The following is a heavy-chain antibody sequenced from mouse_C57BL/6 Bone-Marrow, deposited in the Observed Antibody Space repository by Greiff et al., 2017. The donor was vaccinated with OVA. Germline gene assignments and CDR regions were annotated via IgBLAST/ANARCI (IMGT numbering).Heavy chain of an antibody. D-gene: IGHD4-1*01. CDR3: TRELTGTRVAY. CDR1: GYTFTDYE. CDR2: IDPETGGT. J-gene: IGHJ3*01. V-gene: IGHV1-15*01. Sequence: QVQLQQSGAELVRPGASVTLSCKASGYTFTDYEMHWVKQTPVHGLEWIGAIDPETGGTAYNQKFKGKAILTADKSSSTAYMKLRSLTSEDSAVYYCTRELTGTRVAYWGQGTLVTVSA.